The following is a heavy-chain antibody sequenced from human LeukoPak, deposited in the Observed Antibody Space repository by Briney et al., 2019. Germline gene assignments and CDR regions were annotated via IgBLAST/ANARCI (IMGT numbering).Heavy chain of an antibody. V-gene: IGHV3-53*01. D-gene: IGHD3-22*01. J-gene: IGHJ5*02. CDR2: IYSGGST. CDR3: ARDGYYYDSSGYYYRWFDP. Sequence: GGSLRLSCAASGLTVSSNYMNWVRQAPGKGLKWVSVIYSGGSTYYADSVKGRFTISRDNSKNTLYLQMNRLRAEDTAVYYCARDGYYYDSSGYYYRWFDPWGQGTLVTVSS. CDR1: GLTVSSNY.